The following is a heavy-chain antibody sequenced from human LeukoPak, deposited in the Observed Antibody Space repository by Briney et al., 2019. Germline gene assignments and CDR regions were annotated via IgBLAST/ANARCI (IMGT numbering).Heavy chain of an antibody. CDR3: ARGPGYTSSYALGY. Sequence: SETLSLTCTVSGGYISSYYWSWIRQPPGKGLEWIGYIFYSGSTNYNPSLKSRVTISVDTSKNQFSLKLNSVTAADTAVYYCARGPGYTSSYALGYWGQGTLVTVSS. D-gene: IGHD2-2*01. J-gene: IGHJ4*02. CDR2: IFYSGST. V-gene: IGHV4-59*01. CDR1: GGYISSYY.